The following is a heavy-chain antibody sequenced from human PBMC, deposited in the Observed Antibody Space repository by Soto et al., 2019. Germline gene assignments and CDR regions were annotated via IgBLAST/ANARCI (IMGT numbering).Heavy chain of an antibody. CDR2: IWSDGSKA. V-gene: IGHV3-33*01. CDR1: GFIFTKFG. Sequence: QVQLVESGGGVVQPGMSLRLSRAASGFIFTKFGFHWVRQAPGKGLEWVAAIWSDGSKALYVDSVKGRFIISRDSSKNTVYLQMKSLRAEDTAMYHCVRDVDTTTHLNRFDPWGQGTLVTVSS. J-gene: IGHJ5*02. D-gene: IGHD1-26*01. CDR3: VRDVDTTTHLNRFDP.